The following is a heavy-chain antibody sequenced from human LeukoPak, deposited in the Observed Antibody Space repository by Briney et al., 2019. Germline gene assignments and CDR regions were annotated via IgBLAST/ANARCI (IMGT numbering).Heavy chain of an antibody. V-gene: IGHV1-69*05. J-gene: IGHJ5*02. D-gene: IGHD6-13*01. CDR3: ARDRAAADGVGNWFDP. Sequence: GSSVKVSCKASGGTFSSYAISWVRQAPGQGLEWMGRIIPIFGTANYAQKFQGRVTMTRDTSISTAYMELSRLRSDDTAVYYCARDRAAADGVGNWFDPWGQGTLVTVSS. CDR2: IIPIFGTA. CDR1: GGTFSSYA.